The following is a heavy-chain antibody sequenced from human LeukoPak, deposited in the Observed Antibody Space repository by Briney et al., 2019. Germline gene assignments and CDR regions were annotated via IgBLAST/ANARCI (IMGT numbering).Heavy chain of an antibody. CDR1: GFTFSSYE. D-gene: IGHD3-16*01. Sequence: PGGSLRLSCAASGFTFSSYEMNWVRQAPGKGLEWVSAISGSGGSTYYADSVKGRFTISRDNSKNTLYLQMNSLRAEDTAVYYCAKPYIVGGENWFDPWGQGTLVTVSS. J-gene: IGHJ5*02. CDR3: AKPYIVGGENWFDP. CDR2: ISGSGGST. V-gene: IGHV3-23*01.